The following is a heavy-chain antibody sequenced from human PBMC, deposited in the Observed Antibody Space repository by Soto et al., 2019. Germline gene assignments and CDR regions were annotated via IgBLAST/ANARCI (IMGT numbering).Heavy chain of an antibody. CDR3: AWVDTLPAAVHY. V-gene: IGHV3-66*01. D-gene: IGHD6-13*01. Sequence: EVQLVESGGGLVQPGGSLRLSCAASGFSVSGMYMSWVRQAPGKGLEWVSLLYSDDTTYYADSVKDRFTISRDYSKNTLLLQMNSLKAEDTAVYSCAWVDTLPAAVHYWGQGTLVTVSS. J-gene: IGHJ4*02. CDR2: LYSDDTT. CDR1: GFSVSGMY.